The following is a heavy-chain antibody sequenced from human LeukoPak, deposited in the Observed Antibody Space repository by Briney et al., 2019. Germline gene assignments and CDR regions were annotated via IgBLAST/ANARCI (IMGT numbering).Heavy chain of an antibody. V-gene: IGHV3-9*01. CDR1: GFTFDDYT. J-gene: IGHJ4*02. Sequence: GGSLRLSCAASGFTFDDYTMHWVRQAPGKGLEWVSGISWNSGSIGYADSVKGRFTIPRDNAKNSLYLQMNSLRAEDTALYYCAKDYSYGRSDYFDYWGQGTLVTVSS. CDR2: ISWNSGSI. D-gene: IGHD5-18*01. CDR3: AKDYSYGRSDYFDY.